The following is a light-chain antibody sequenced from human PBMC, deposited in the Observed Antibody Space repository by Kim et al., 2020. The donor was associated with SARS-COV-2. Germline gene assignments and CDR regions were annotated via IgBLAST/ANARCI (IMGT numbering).Light chain of an antibody. J-gene: IGLJ3*02. Sequence: SSELTQDPAVSVALGQTVRITCQGDSLRTYYLSWYKQKPGQAPVLVISGDNMRPSGIPDRFSGSRSGNRASLTIAGSQAEDEADYYCACRDRNDHVLFGGGTQLTVL. CDR2: GDN. CDR3: ACRDRNDHVL. CDR1: SLRTYY. V-gene: IGLV3-19*01.